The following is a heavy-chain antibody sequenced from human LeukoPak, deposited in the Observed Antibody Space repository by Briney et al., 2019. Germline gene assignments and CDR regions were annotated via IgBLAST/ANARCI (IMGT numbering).Heavy chain of an antibody. J-gene: IGHJ6*03. CDR2: LSSSGSAF. V-gene: IGHV3-48*03. CDR1: GFTFRSYE. Sequence: PGGSLRLSCEDSGFTFRSYEMTWVRQAPGKGLEWIAYLSSSGSAFSYADSVKGRFTIARDNAKNSVYLEMNSLRAEDTAVYYCARFPLAPYYYYMDVWGKGTTVTISS. CDR3: ARFPLAPYYYYMDV.